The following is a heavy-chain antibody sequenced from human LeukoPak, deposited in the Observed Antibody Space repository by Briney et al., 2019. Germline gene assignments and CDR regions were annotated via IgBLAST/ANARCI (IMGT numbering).Heavy chain of an antibody. CDR2: ISSSSSYI. V-gene: IGHV3-21*01. CDR1: GVTFSLYW. J-gene: IGHJ4*02. CDR3: ARVPGAAMEYYFDY. D-gene: IGHD5-18*01. Sequence: GGSLRLSCAASGVTFSLYWMSWVRQAPGKGLEWVSSISSSSSYIYYADSVKGRFTISRDNAKNSLYLQMNSLRAEDTAVYYCARVPGAAMEYYFDYWGQGTLVTVSS.